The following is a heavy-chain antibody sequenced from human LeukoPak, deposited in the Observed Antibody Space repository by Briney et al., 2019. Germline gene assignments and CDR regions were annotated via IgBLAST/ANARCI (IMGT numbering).Heavy chain of an antibody. CDR3: AKDLHDCSSTSCYLGYYGMDV. CDR2: ISYDGSNK. J-gene: IGHJ6*02. Sequence: GGSLRLSCAASGFTFSSYAMHWVRQAPGKGLEWVAVISYDGSNKYYADSVKGRFTISRDNSKNTLYLQMNSLRAEDTAVYYCAKDLHDCSSTSCYLGYYGMDVWGQGTTVTVSS. CDR1: GFTFSSYA. D-gene: IGHD2-2*01. V-gene: IGHV3-30-3*01.